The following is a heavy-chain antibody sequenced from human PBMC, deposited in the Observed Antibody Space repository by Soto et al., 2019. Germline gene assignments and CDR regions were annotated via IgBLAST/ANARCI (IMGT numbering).Heavy chain of an antibody. CDR3: AKNGGGSSYYYYYGMDV. D-gene: IGHD3-16*01. CDR2: ISGSGGST. V-gene: IGHV3-23*01. CDR1: GFTFSSYA. J-gene: IGHJ6*02. Sequence: PGGSLRLSCAASGFTFSSYAMSWVRQAPGKGLEWVSAISGSGGSTYYADSVKGRFTISRDNSKNTLYLQMNSLRAEDTAVYYCAKNGGGSSYYYYYGMDVWGQGTTVTSP.